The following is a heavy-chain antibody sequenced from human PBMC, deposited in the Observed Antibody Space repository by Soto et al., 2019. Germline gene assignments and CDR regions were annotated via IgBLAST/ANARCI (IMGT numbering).Heavy chain of an antibody. D-gene: IGHD5-12*01. CDR3: AKDRLRPSRCFDY. V-gene: IGHV3-23*01. J-gene: IGHJ4*02. Sequence: GGSLRLSCAASGFTFSSYAMSWVRQAPGEGLEWVSAISGSGGSTYYADSVKGRFTISRDNSKNTLYLQMNSLRAEDTAVYYCAKDRLRPSRCFDYWGKGTLVTVSS. CDR1: GFTFSSYA. CDR2: ISGSGGST.